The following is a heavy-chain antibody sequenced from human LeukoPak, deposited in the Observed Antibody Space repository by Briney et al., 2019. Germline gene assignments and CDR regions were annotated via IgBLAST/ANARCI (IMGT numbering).Heavy chain of an antibody. CDR1: GFTLDSHG. CDR2: ISYDGSNK. CDR3: ARDYDIFTGYSNGYYFDY. V-gene: IGHV3-30*03. Sequence: GGSLRLSCAASGFTLDSHGMHRVRQAPGKGLEWVAVISYDGSNKYYADSVKGRFTISRDNSKNTLYLQMDSLRAEDTAVYYCARDYDIFTGYSNGYYFDYWGQGTLVPVSS. J-gene: IGHJ4*02. D-gene: IGHD3-9*01.